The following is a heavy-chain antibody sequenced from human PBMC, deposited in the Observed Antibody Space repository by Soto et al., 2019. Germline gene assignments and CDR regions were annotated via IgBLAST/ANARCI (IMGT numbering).Heavy chain of an antibody. CDR2: ISYDGINK. J-gene: IGHJ1*01. Sequence: QVQLVESGGGVVPPGRSLRLSCAASGFTFNPYGFHWVRQAPGKGLEWVAHISYDGINKNYVESVKGRFTISRDNSENTVYLQLNSLRPEDTAVYCCAREEHIVVVTAIPAEYFQHWGQGTLVTVSS. CDR1: GFTFNPYG. V-gene: IGHV3-30*03. D-gene: IGHD2-21*02. CDR3: AREEHIVVVTAIPAEYFQH.